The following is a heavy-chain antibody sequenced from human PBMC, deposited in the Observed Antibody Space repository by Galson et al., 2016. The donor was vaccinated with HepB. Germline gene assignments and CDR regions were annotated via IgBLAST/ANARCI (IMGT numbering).Heavy chain of an antibody. J-gene: IGHJ4*02. CDR3: ARVVGYDFWSGWGYFDH. V-gene: IGHV3-30*04. D-gene: IGHD3-3*01. Sequence: SLRLSCAASGLNFSKSAMHWVRQAPGKELAWVAVISDDRTNTYYANSVKGRFTISRDNSKNTVYLEMNSLRPEDTAVYYCARVVGYDFWSGWGYFDHWDQGTLVTVSS. CDR2: ISDDRTNT. CDR1: GLNFSKSA.